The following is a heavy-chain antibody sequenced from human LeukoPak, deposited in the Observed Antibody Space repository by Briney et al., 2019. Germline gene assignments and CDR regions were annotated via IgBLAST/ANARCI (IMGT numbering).Heavy chain of an antibody. V-gene: IGHV1-69*04. J-gene: IGHJ4*02. Sequence: SVKVSCKASGGTFSSYAISWVRQAPGQGLEWMGRIIPILGIANYAQKFQGRVTITADKSTSTAYMELSSLRSEDTAVYYCARDPGGYYDSSGYPYYFDYWGQGTLVTASS. CDR3: ARDPGGYYDSSGYPYYFDY. D-gene: IGHD3-22*01. CDR1: GGTFSSYA. CDR2: IIPILGIA.